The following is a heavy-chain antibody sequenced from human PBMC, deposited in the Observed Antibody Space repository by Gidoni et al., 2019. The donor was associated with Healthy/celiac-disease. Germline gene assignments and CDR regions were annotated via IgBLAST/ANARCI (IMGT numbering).Heavy chain of an antibody. CDR3: ARPSSYGSGSYSQRTYGMDV. V-gene: IGHV5-10-1*03. CDR1: GYSLPSYW. D-gene: IGHD3-10*01. CDR2: IDPSDSYT. Sequence: EVQLVPSGPDVNKPGESLRISCKGSGYSLPSYWISWVRQMPGNGLEWMGRIDPSDSYTNYSPSFQGHVTISADKSISTAYLEWSSLKASDTAMYYCARPSSYGSGSYSQRTYGMDVWGQGTTVTVSS. J-gene: IGHJ6*02.